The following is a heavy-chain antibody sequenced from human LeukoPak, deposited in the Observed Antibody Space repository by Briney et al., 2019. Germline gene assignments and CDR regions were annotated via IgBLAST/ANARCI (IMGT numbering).Heavy chain of an antibody. Sequence: GGSLRLSCAASGFTFSSYAMSWVRQAPGKGLEWVAKIEKDGSAAYYVDSMKGRFTISRDNAENSLYLQMNSLRAEDTAVYSCARAGVTNLLGETYWYFDLWGRGTLVTVSS. CDR1: GFTFSSYA. D-gene: IGHD1-26*01. J-gene: IGHJ2*01. CDR2: IEKDGSAA. CDR3: ARAGVTNLLGETYWYFDL. V-gene: IGHV3-7*01.